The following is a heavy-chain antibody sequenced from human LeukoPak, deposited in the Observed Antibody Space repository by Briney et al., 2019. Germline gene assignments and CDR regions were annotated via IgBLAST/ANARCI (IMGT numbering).Heavy chain of an antibody. CDR3: ARDIRGSYESYFDY. V-gene: IGHV3-7*03. Sequence: GGSLRLSCSASGLTVTNAWMNWVRQAPGKGLEWVANIKRDGSEKSYVDSVKGRFTISRDNAKNSLYLQMNSLRAEDTAVYYCARDIRGSYESYFDYWGQGTLVTVSS. J-gene: IGHJ4*02. CDR2: IKRDGSEK. D-gene: IGHD5-12*01. CDR1: GLTVTNAW.